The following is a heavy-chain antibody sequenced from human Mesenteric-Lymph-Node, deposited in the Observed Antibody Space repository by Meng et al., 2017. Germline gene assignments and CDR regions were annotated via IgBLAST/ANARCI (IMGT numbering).Heavy chain of an antibody. V-gene: IGHV3-64*01. Sequence: GESLKISCAASGFTFSSYAMHWVRQAPGKGLEYVSAISSNGGSTYYANSVKGRFTISRDNSKNTLYLQMGSLRAEDTAIYFCTRRDIFDIWGQGTMVTVSS. CDR1: GFTFSSYA. D-gene: IGHD2-15*01. CDR2: ISSNGGST. CDR3: TRRDIFDI. J-gene: IGHJ3*02.